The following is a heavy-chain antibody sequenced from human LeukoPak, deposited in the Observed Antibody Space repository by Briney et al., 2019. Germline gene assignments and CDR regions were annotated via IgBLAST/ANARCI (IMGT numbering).Heavy chain of an antibody. Sequence: PGGSLRLSCAASGFTVSSNYMSWVRQAPGKGLEWVSVIYSGGSTNYADSVKGRFTISRDNSKNTLYLQMNSLRAEDTAVYYCATESGTYSGTCFDYWGQGNLVTVSS. D-gene: IGHD1-26*01. CDR3: ATESGTYSGTCFDY. J-gene: IGHJ4*02. CDR2: IYSGGST. CDR1: GFTVSSNY. V-gene: IGHV3-53*01.